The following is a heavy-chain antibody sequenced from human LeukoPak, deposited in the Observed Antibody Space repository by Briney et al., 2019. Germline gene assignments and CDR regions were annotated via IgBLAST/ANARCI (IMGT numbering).Heavy chain of an antibody. J-gene: IGHJ3*02. CDR3: ASPKGYGGAFDI. V-gene: IGHV4-39*01. CDR2: IYYSGSI. CDR1: GGSISSSSYY. D-gene: IGHD5-12*01. Sequence: PSETLSLTCTVSGGSISSSSYYWGWVRQPPGKGLEWIGSIYYSGSIYYNPSLKSRVTISVDTSKNQFSLKLSSVTAADTAVYYCASPKGYGGAFDIWGQGTMVTVSS.